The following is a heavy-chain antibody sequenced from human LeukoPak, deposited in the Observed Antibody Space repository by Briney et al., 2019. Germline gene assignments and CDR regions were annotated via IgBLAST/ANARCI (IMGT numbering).Heavy chain of an antibody. CDR1: GFIFSNYA. D-gene: IGHD1-26*01. Sequence: PGGSLRLPCAASGFIFSNYAMNWVRQTPGKGLEWVSSILSGGNAASYTDSVRGRFTISRDNSKNTLYLEMNSLRVEDTAIYYCAKDLISPRRVGSSEKLDYWGQGTLVTVAS. J-gene: IGHJ4*02. CDR2: ILSGGNAA. V-gene: IGHV3-23*01. CDR3: AKDLISPRRVGSSEKLDY.